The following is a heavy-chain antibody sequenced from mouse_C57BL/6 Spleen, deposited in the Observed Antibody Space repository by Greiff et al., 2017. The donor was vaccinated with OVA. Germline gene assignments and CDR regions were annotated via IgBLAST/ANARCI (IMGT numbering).Heavy chain of an antibody. V-gene: IGHV5-16*01. D-gene: IGHD2-3*01. Sequence: EVQRVESEGGLVQPGSSMKLSCTASGFTFSDYYMAWVRQVPEKGLEWVANINYDGSSTYYLDSLKSRFIISRDNAKNILYLQMSSLKSEDTATYYCARADGYYPAWFAYWGQGTLVTVSA. J-gene: IGHJ3*01. CDR2: INYDGSST. CDR3: ARADGYYPAWFAY. CDR1: GFTFSDYY.